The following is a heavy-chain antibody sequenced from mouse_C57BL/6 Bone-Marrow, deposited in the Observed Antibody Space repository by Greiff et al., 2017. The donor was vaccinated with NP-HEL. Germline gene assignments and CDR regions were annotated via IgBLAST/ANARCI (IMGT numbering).Heavy chain of an antibody. CDR3: ARDYYGSSPPFDY. CDR1: GFNIKNTY. CDR2: IDPANGNT. Sequence: VHVKQSVAELVRPGVSVKLSCTASGFNIKNTYMHWVKQRPEQGLEWIGRIDPANGNTKYAPKFQGKATITADTSSNTAYLQLSSLTSEDTAIYYCARDYYGSSPPFDYWGQGTTLTVSS. V-gene: IGHV14-3*01. D-gene: IGHD1-1*01. J-gene: IGHJ2*01.